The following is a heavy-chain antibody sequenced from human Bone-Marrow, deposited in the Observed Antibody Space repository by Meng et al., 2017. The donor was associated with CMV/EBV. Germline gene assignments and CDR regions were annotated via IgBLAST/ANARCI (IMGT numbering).Heavy chain of an antibody. CDR1: GGSISSSSYY. CDR2: IDYSGTT. V-gene: IGHV4-39*01. J-gene: IGHJ4*02. D-gene: IGHD1-26*01. Sequence: SETLSLTCTVSGGSISSSSYYWGWIRQPPGKGLEWIGSIDYSGTTYYTPSLRSRVTIFVDTSKNQFSLKLSSVTAADTAVYYCARNSPREGIDYWGQGTLVTVSS. CDR3: ARNSPREGIDY.